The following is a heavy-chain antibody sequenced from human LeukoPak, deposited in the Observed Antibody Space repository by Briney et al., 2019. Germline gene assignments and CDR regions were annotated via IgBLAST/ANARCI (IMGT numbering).Heavy chain of an antibody. D-gene: IGHD6-13*01. V-gene: IGHV3-23*01. Sequence: GGSLRLSCAASGFTFSSYAMSWVRQAPGKRLEWVSAITGNGDTTYYADSVRGRFTISRDYSRGTLWLQMNSLRAEDTAVYYCAKGASAIVTEAGLFDYWGLGTLVTVSS. CDR2: ITGNGDTT. CDR3: AKGASAIVTEAGLFDY. CDR1: GFTFSSYA. J-gene: IGHJ4*01.